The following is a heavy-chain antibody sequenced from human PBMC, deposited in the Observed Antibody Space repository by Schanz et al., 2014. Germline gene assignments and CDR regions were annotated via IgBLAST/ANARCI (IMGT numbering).Heavy chain of an antibody. J-gene: IGHJ4*02. V-gene: IGHV3-33*01. CDR1: GFNFANHA. CDR3: ARDLISSGWPAFDV. D-gene: IGHD6-19*01. Sequence: QVQLVESGGGVVQPERSLRLSCAASGFNFANHAIHWVRQGQGNGLQWVAVIRYDGRNKNFVESVKGRFTISRDNAKNSLYLQMNSLRVEDTAVYYCARDLISSGWPAFDVWGQGTQVTVSS. CDR2: IRYDGRNK.